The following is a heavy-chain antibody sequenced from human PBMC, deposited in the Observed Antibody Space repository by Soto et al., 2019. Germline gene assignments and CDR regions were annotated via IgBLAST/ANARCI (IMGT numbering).Heavy chain of an antibody. D-gene: IGHD1-1*01. V-gene: IGHV1-69*01. Sequence: QVQLVQSGAEVKKPGSSVKVSCKASGGTFSSYAISWVRQAPGQGLEWMGGFIPMFNRPHSARKFQGRVTITADESTSTAYRDMSSLRSEDKVVYYCARGQFNHLYNYYSALDVWGQETTTTGS. CDR3: ARGQFNHLYNYYSALDV. J-gene: IGHJ6*02. CDR1: GGTFSSYA. CDR2: FIPMFNRP.